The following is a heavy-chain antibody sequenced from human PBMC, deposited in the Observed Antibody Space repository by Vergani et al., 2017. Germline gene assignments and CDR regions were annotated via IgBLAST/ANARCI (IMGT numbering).Heavy chain of an antibody. CDR2: IWYDGSNK. D-gene: IGHD6-19*01. CDR1: GFTFSSYG. CDR3: ARDQEQWLVH. Sequence: QVQLVESGGGVVQPGRSLRLSCAASGFTFSSYGMHWVRQAPGKGLEWVAVIWYDGSNKYYADAGKGRFTISRDNSKNTLYLQMNSLRAEDTAVYYCARDQEQWLVHWGQGTLVTVSS. J-gene: IGHJ4*02. V-gene: IGHV3-33*01.